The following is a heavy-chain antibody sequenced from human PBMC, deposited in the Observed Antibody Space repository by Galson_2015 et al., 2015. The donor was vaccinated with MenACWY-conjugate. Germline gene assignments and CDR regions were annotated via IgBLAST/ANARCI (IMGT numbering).Heavy chain of an antibody. J-gene: IGHJ5*02. CDR2: ISGSGDNT. CDR1: GFAFSRHP. V-gene: IGHV3-23*01. Sequence: SLRLSCAASGFAFSRHPMTWVRQAPGKGLEWVSTISGSGDNTYYPDSVKGRFTISRDKSKDTLYLQMNSLRAEDAAVYYCAREIYYLGSLGWFDPWGQGTLVTVSS. D-gene: IGHD3-10*01. CDR3: AREIYYLGSLGWFDP.